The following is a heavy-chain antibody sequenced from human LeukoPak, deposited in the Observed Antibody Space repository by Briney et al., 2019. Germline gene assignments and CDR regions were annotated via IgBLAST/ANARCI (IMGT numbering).Heavy chain of an antibody. CDR3: ASRGVVVAATTYTYFDY. J-gene: IGHJ4*02. CDR1: GYSISSGYY. V-gene: IGHV4-38-2*02. D-gene: IGHD2-15*01. Sequence: SETLSLTCTVSGYSISSGYYWGWIRQPPGKGLEWIGSIYHSGSTYYNPSLKSRVTISVDTSKNQFSLKLSSVTAADTAVYYCASRGVVVAATTYTYFDYWGQGTLVTVSS. CDR2: IYHSGST.